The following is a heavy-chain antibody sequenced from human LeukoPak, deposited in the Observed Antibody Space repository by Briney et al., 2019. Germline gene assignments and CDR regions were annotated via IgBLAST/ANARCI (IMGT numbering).Heavy chain of an antibody. J-gene: IGHJ4*02. V-gene: IGHV3-48*01. D-gene: IGHD3-22*01. Sequence: GGSLRLSCGASGFTFRSYSMNGARQAPGKGLEGVSYISSSSSTIYHADSVKGRFTISRDNAKNSLYLQMNSLRAEDTAVYYCARVRWLSEDDEYWGQGTLVTVSS. CDR3: ARVRWLSEDDEY. CDR2: ISSSSSTI. CDR1: GFTFRSYS.